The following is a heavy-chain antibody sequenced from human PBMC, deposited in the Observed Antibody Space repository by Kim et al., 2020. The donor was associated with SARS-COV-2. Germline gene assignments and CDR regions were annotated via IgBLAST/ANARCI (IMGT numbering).Heavy chain of an antibody. J-gene: IGHJ4*02. V-gene: IGHV5-51*01. Sequence: GPSFQGQVTTSADKSINTAYLQWSSLRASDTAMYYCARRYYDSSGFEYFDYWGQGTLVTISS. CDR3: ARRYYDSSGFEYFDY. D-gene: IGHD3-22*01.